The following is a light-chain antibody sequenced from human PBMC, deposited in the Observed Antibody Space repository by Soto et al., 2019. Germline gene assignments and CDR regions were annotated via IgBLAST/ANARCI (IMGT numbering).Light chain of an antibody. J-gene: IGKJ5*01. CDR2: GAS. Sequence: EIVLTQSPGTLSLSPGERATLSCRASQSVSRSYLAWYQQKPGQAPRLLIYGASSRATGIPDRFSGSGSGTDFTLTISRLEPDDFALYYCQQYGSSPTFGQGTRLEIK. CDR1: QSVSRSY. V-gene: IGKV3-20*01. CDR3: QQYGSSPT.